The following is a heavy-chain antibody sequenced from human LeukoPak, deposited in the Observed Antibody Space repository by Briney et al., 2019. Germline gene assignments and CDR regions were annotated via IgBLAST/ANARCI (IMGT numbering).Heavy chain of an antibody. CDR3: ARGFVVVVAATHFDY. V-gene: IGHV1-46*01. Sequence: GASVKVSCKASGYTFTSYYMHWVRQAPGQGLEWMGIINPSGGSTSYAQKFQGRVTMTRDMSTSTVYMELSSLRSEDTAVYYCARGFVVVVAATHFDYWGQGTLVTVSS. CDR2: INPSGGST. CDR1: GYTFTSYY. D-gene: IGHD2-15*01. J-gene: IGHJ4*02.